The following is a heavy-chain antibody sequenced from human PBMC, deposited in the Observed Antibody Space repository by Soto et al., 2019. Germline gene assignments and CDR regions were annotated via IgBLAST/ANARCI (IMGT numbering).Heavy chain of an antibody. CDR2: VSFDERNK. D-gene: IGHD1-1*01. J-gene: IGHJ4*02. V-gene: IGHV3-30*03. CDR1: GFTFSAYG. CDR3: AVLTVEPAMDDLDK. Sequence: QVQLVESGGRVVQPGKSLRLSCAASGFTFSAYGVHWVRLAPGKGLEWVAVVSFDERNKFYADPVKGRFTISRDNSQNTVYLQMTSLRTEDTAVYYCAVLTVEPAMDDLDKWGQGTLVTVSS.